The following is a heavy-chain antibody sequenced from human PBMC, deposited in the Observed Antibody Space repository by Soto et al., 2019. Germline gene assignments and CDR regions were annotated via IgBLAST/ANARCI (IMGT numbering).Heavy chain of an antibody. D-gene: IGHD6-19*01. V-gene: IGHV4-39*01. J-gene: IGHJ4*02. CDR1: GGSISSSSYY. CDR2: IYYSGST. CDR3: ARSRAVALTLVDFDY. Sequence: QLQLQESGPGLVKPSETLSLTCAVSGGSISSSSYYWGWIRQPPGKGLEWIGSIYYSGSTYYNPSLQSRVTISEDRSKNQFSLKLTSVTAADTAVYYCARSRAVALTLVDFDYWGQGTRVTVSS.